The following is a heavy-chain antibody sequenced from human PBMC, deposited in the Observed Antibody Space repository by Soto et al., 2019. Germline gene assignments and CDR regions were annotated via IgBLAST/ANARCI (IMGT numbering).Heavy chain of an antibody. CDR3: ARQVETQQARIGSSLPDY. CDR1: GGSISSSSYY. Sequence: SETLSLTCTVSGGSISSSSYYWGWIRQPPGKGLEWIGSIYYSGSTYYNPSLKSRVTISVDTSKNQFSLKRSSVTAADTAVYYCARQVETQQARIGSSLPDYWGQGTLVTVSS. CDR2: IYYSGST. J-gene: IGHJ4*02. V-gene: IGHV4-39*01. D-gene: IGHD6-13*01.